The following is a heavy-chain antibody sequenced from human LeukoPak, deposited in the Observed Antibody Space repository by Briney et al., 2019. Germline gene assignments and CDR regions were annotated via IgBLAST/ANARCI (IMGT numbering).Heavy chain of an antibody. Sequence: GGSLRLSCAASGFTFSSYGMHWVRQAPGKGLEWVAVISYDGSNKYYADSVKGRFTISRDNSKNTLYLQMNSLRAEDTAVYYCARDMVAVAGTAAFDIWGQGTMVTVSS. J-gene: IGHJ3*02. CDR3: ARDMVAVAGTAAFDI. CDR1: GFTFSSYG. D-gene: IGHD6-19*01. V-gene: IGHV3-30*03. CDR2: ISYDGSNK.